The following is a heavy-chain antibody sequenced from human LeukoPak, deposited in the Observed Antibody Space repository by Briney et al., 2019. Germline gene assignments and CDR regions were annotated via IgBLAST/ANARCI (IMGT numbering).Heavy chain of an antibody. CDR2: IYYSGST. CDR1: GGSISSYY. CDR3: ARSGSSSWYYFDY. V-gene: IGHV4-59*01. Sequence: PSETLSLTCNVSGGSISSYYWTWIRQPPGKGLEWIGYIYYSGSTNYNPSLKSRVTISVDTSKNQFSLKLSSVTAADTAVYYCARSGSSSWYYFDYWGQGTLVTVSS. D-gene: IGHD6-13*01. J-gene: IGHJ4*02.